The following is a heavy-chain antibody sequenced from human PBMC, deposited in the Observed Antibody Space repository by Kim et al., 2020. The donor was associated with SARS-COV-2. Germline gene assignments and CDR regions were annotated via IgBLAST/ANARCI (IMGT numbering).Heavy chain of an antibody. J-gene: IGHJ6*02. CDR3: ARERGSSWGRIYYYYGMDV. V-gene: IGHV4-59*01. CDR1: GGSISSYY. D-gene: IGHD6-13*01. CDR2: IYYSGST. Sequence: SETLSLTCTVSGGSISSYYWSWIRQPPGKGLEWIGYIYYSGSTNYNPSLKSRVTISVDTSKNQFSLKLSSVTAADTAVYYCARERGSSWGRIYYYYGMDVWGQGTTVTVSS.